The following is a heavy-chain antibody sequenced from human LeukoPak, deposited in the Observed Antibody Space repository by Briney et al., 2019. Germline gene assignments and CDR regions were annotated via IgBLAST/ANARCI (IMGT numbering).Heavy chain of an antibody. J-gene: IGHJ6*02. CDR1: GGSISSYY. Sequence: SETLSLTCTVSGGSISSYYWSWMRQPPGKGLEWIGYMYYRGSNNYIPSLKSRVTISVDTSKNQFSLKLSSVTAADTAVYYCARLISEFDYYYYGMDVWGQGTTVTVSS. CDR3: ARLISEFDYYYYGMDV. CDR2: MYYRGSN. V-gene: IGHV4-59*08.